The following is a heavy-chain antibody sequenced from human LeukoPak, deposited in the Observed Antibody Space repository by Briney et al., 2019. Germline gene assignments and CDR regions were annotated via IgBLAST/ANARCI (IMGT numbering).Heavy chain of an antibody. CDR1: GYIFTDYW. V-gene: IGHV5-51*01. CDR2: IYCDGSKT. J-gene: IGHJ5*01. Sequence: GESLKISCQTSGYIFTDYWIGWVRQMPGKGLAWMAIIYCDGSKTIYSPSFQTQVTISVDNSTNTAYLQWTSLKASDTAIYFCARRAELGMRHFDSWGQGALVTVSS. CDR3: ARRAELGMRHFDS. D-gene: IGHD3-16*01.